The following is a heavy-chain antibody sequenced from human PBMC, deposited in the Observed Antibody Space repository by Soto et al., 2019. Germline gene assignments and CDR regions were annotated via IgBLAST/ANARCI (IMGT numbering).Heavy chain of an antibody. D-gene: IGHD3-22*01. J-gene: IGHJ4*02. CDR2: ISYDGSNK. CDR3: VRGGWLLLYYFDY. Sequence: GGSLRLSCAASGFTFSSHAMHWVRQAPGKGLEWVAVISYDGSNKYYADSVKGRFTISRDNSKNTLYLQMNSLRAEDTAVYYCVRGGWLLLYYFDYWGQGTLVTVSS. V-gene: IGHV3-30-3*01. CDR1: GFTFSSHA.